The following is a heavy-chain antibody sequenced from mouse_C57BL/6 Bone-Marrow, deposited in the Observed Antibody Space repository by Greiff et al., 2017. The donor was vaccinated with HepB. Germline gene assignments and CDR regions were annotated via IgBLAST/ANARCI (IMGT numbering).Heavy chain of an antibody. CDR1: GFNIKNTY. J-gene: IGHJ2*01. Sequence: VQLQQSVAELVRPGASVKLSCTASGFNIKNTYMHWVKQRPEQGLEWIGRIDPANGNTKYAPKFQGKATLTADTSSNTAYLQLSSLTSEDTAIYCCASGSSTMYYFDYWGQGTTLTVSS. V-gene: IGHV14-3*01. CDR2: IDPANGNT. D-gene: IGHD1-3*01. CDR3: ASGSSTMYYFDY.